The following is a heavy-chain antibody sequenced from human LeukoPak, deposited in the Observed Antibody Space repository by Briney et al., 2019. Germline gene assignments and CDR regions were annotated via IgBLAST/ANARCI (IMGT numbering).Heavy chain of an antibody. V-gene: IGHV4-34*01. CDR1: GGSFSGYY. J-gene: IGHJ4*02. CDR2: INHSGST. CDR3: ARGTPVGAIYY. D-gene: IGHD1-26*01. Sequence: PSETLSLTCAVYGGSFSGYYWSWIRQPPGKGLEWIGEINHSGSTNYHPSLKSRVTISVDTSKNQFSLKLSSVTAADTAVYYCARGTPVGAIYYWGQGTLVTVSS.